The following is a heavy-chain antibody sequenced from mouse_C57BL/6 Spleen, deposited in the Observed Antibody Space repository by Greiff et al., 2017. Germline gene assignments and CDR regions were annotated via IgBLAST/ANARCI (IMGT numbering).Heavy chain of an antibody. CDR2: ISSGSSTI. D-gene: IGHD1-1*01. J-gene: IGHJ1*03. CDR1: GFTFSDYG. V-gene: IGHV5-17*01. Sequence: EVKLVESGGGLVKPGGSLKLSCAASGFTFSDYGMHWVRQAPEKGLEWVAYISSGSSTIYYADPVKGRFTISRDNAKNTLFLQMTSLRSEDTAMYYCARRDGRGYWYFDVWGTGTTVTVSS. CDR3: ARRDGRGYWYFDV.